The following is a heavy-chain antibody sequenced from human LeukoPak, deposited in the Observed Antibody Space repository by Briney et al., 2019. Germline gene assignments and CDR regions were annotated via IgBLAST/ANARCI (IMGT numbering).Heavy chain of an antibody. D-gene: IGHD6-13*01. CDR1: GYTFTSYG. CDR2: ISAYNGNT. V-gene: IGHV1-18*01. CDR3: ARESGIAAANWFDP. J-gene: IGHJ5*02. Sequence: ASVKVSCKASGYTFTSYGISWVRQAPGQGLEWMGWISAYNGNTNYALKLQGRVTMTTDTSTSTAYMELRSLRSDDTAVYYCARESGIAAANWFDPWGQGTLVTVSS.